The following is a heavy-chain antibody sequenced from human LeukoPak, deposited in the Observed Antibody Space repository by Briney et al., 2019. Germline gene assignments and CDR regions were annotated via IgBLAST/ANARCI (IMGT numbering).Heavy chain of an antibody. CDR2: INHSGST. Sequence: SETLSLTCTVSGYSISSGYYWGWIRQPPGKGLEWIGEINHSGSTYYNPSLKSRVTISVDTSKNQFSLKLSSVTAADTAVYYCASALYGDYVPAWGQGTLVTASS. CDR3: ASALYGDYVPA. V-gene: IGHV4-38-2*02. D-gene: IGHD4-17*01. CDR1: GYSISSGYY. J-gene: IGHJ5*02.